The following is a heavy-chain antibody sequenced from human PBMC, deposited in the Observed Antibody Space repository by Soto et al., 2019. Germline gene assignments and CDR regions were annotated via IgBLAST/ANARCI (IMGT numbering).Heavy chain of an antibody. CDR1: GFTFSSYA. J-gene: IGHJ3*02. CDR3: AKDGGSVVVGDAFDI. V-gene: IGHV3-23*01. CDR2: ISGRGGST. D-gene: IGHD2-2*01. Sequence: GGSLRLSCAASGFTFSSYAMSWVRQAPGKGLEWVSAISGRGGSTYYADSVKGRFTISRDNSKNTLYLQMNSLRAEDTAVYYCAKDGGSVVVGDAFDIWGQGTMVTVSS.